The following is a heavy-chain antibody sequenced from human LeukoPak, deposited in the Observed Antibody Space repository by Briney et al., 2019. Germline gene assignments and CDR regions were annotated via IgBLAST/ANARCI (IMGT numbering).Heavy chain of an antibody. Sequence: PSGTLSLTCAVSGGSISSSYWWSRVRPPPGKGLEWIGEVYHSGSTNYRPSLKSRVTLSVDKSKNQLSLKLSSVTAADTAVYYCARPRIGDSEGYFDLWGRGTLVTVSS. V-gene: IGHV4-4*02. D-gene: IGHD3-10*01. CDR2: VYHSGST. CDR1: GGSISSSYW. CDR3: ARPRIGDSEGYFDL. J-gene: IGHJ2*01.